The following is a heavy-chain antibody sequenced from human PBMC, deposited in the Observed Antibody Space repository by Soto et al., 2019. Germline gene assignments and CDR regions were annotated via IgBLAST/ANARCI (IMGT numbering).Heavy chain of an antibody. CDR2: ISGSGGST. CDR3: ARGFSAVKGSPPDF. J-gene: IGHJ4*02. D-gene: IGHD3-10*01. V-gene: IGHV3-23*01. Sequence: PGGSLRLSCAASGFTFSSFAMSWVRQAPGKGLDWVSAISGSGGSTYSADSVKGRFTISRDNSKNTLYLQMSSLRAEDTAVYYCARGFSAVKGSPPDFWGQGSLVTVSS. CDR1: GFTFSSFA.